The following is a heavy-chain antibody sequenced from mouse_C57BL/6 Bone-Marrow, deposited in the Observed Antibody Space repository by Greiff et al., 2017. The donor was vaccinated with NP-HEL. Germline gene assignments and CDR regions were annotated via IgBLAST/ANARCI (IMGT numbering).Heavy chain of an antibody. J-gene: IGHJ4*01. CDR1: GFSLSTSGMG. V-gene: IGHV8-12*01. Sequence: QVTLKEYGPGILQSSQTLSLTCSFSGFSLSTSGMGVSWIRQPSGKGLEWLAHIYWDDDKRYNPSLKSRLTISKDTSRNQVFLKITSVDTADTATYYCARIYDGYLYAMDYWGQGTSVTVSS. CDR2: IYWDDDK. CDR3: ARIYDGYLYAMDY. D-gene: IGHD2-3*01.